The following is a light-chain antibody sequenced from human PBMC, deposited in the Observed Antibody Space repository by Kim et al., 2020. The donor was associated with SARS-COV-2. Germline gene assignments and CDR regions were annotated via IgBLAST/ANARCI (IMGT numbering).Light chain of an antibody. CDR3: SSYADNSNYV. V-gene: IGLV2-8*01. J-gene: IGLJ1*01. Sequence: QSALTQPPSASGSPGESVTISCTGATSDFGGYNFVSWYQQHPGKAPKLIIFEVSQRPSGVPDRFSGSKSGNTASLTVSGLQAEDEADYYCSSYADNSNYVFGTGTKVTVL. CDR2: EVS. CDR1: TSDFGGYNF.